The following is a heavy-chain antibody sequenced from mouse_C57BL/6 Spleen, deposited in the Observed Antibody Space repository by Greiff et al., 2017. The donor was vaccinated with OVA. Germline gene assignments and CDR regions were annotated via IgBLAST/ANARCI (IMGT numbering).Heavy chain of an antibody. CDR1: GYTFTSYT. D-gene: IGHD2-4*01. CDR3: ARFGDYDGYAMDY. CDR2: INPSSGYT. J-gene: IGHJ4*01. V-gene: IGHV1-4*01. Sequence: VQLQQSGAELARPGASVKMSCKASGYTFTSYTMHWVKQRPGQGLEWIGYINPSSGYTKYNQKFKDKATLTADKSSSTAYMQLSSLTSEDSAVYYGARFGDYDGYAMDYWGQGTSVTVSS.